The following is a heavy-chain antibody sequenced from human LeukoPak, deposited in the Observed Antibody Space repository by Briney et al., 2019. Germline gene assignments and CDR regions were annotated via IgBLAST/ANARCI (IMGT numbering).Heavy chain of an antibody. Sequence: GASVKVSCKVSGYTLTELPMHWVRQAPGKGLEWMGGFDPEDGETIYAQKFQGRVTITTDESTSTAYMELSSLRSEDTAVYYCAGGPPRGSSNYYYYYMDVWGKGTTVTVSS. D-gene: IGHD3-10*01. CDR3: AGGPPRGSSNYYYYYMDV. CDR1: GYTLTELP. V-gene: IGHV1-24*01. CDR2: FDPEDGET. J-gene: IGHJ6*03.